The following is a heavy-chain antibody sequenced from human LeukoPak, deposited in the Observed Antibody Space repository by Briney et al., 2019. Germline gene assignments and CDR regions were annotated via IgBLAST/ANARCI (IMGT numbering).Heavy chain of an antibody. J-gene: IGHJ4*02. V-gene: IGHV4-31*03. D-gene: IGHD3-22*01. CDR2: IYYSGST. Sequence: SETLSLTCTVSGGSISSGGYYWSWIRQHPGKGLEWIGYIYYSGSTYYNPSLKSRVTISVDTSKNQFSLKLSSVTAADTAVYYCARGVGRIYYYDSSGYYYFDYWGQGTLDTVSS. CDR3: ARGVGRIYYYDSSGYYYFDY. CDR1: GGSISSGGYY.